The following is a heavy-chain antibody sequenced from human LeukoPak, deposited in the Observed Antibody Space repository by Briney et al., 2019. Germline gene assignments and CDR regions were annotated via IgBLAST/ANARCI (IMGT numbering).Heavy chain of an antibody. CDR3: ARTYGSGSLDY. V-gene: IGHV3-23*01. CDR1: GFTFSNYA. J-gene: IGHJ4*02. Sequence: GGSLRLSCAASGFTFSNYAMSWVRQAPGKGLEWVSAISGKGDNTFSADSVQGRFTISRDNAKNSIYLQMNGLTAEDTAVYYCARTYGSGSLDYGGQGTLVTVSS. D-gene: IGHD2-15*01. CDR2: ISGKGDNT.